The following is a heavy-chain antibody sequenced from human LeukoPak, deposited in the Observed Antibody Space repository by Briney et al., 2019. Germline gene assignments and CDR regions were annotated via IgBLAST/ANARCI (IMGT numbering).Heavy chain of an antibody. J-gene: IGHJ4*02. CDR2: IYTSGDA. Sequence: PSETLSLTCTVSGGSISSYYWSWIRQPAGKGLEWIGRIYTSGDAYYNPSLKSRVTISVDTSKNQFSLKLSSVTAADTAVYYCARGSRFGDLDYWGQGTLVTVSS. CDR3: ARGSRFGDLDY. V-gene: IGHV4-4*07. CDR1: GGSISSYY. D-gene: IGHD3-10*01.